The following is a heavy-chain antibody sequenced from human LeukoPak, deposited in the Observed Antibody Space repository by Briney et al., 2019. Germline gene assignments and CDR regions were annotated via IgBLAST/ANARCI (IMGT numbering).Heavy chain of an antibody. J-gene: IGHJ4*02. V-gene: IGHV5-51*01. CDR2: IYPGDSDT. Sequence: GESLKISCKGSGCSFTSYWIGWVRQMPGKGLEWMGIIYPGDSDTRYSPSFQGQVTISADKSISTAYLQWSSLKASDTAMYYCARQGTYYYDSSGYSIRDYWGQGTLVTVSS. CDR3: ARQGTYYYDSSGYSIRDY. CDR1: GCSFTSYW. D-gene: IGHD3-22*01.